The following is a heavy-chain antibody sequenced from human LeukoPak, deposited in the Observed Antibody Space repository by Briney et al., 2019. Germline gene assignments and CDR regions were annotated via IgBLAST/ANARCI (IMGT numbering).Heavy chain of an antibody. J-gene: IGHJ4*02. D-gene: IGHD3-10*01. Sequence: PSETLSLTCTVSGGSISSYYWSWIRQPPGKGLEWIGYIYYSGSTNYNPSLKSRVTISVDTSKNQFSLKLSSVTAADTAVYYCARGSVPLWSKWGQGKLVTVSS. CDR3: ARGSVPLWSK. CDR2: IYYSGST. CDR1: GGSISSYY. V-gene: IGHV4-59*01.